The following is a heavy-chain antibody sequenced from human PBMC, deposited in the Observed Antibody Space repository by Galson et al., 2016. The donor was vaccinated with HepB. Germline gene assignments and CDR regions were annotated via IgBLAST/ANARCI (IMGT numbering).Heavy chain of an antibody. V-gene: IGHV3-53*01. CDR2: FTGGGST. J-gene: IGHJ4*02. Sequence: SLRLSCAVSGFSVSSRCISWVRQAPGKGLEWVSVFTGGGSTFYADSVRGRFSISRDNSNNMVHLQMNSLRPEDTAVYYCARDTDSGSRADWWGQGTLVTVSS. CDR3: ARDTDSGSRADW. D-gene: IGHD6-25*01. CDR1: GFSVSSRC.